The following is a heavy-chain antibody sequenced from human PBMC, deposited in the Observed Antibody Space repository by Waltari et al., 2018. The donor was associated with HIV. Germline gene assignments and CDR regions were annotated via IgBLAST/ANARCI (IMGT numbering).Heavy chain of an antibody. V-gene: IGHV4-39*07. D-gene: IGHD6-19*01. CDR2: IFYSGNT. J-gene: IGHJ4*02. Sequence: QLQVQESGPGLVKPSETLSLTYTVSGGSISSRDYYWGWIRQPPGKGLEWIGIIFYSGNTYSNPSLKSRVTISVDTSKSQFSLNLSSVTAADTAVYYCARQWLALYFDYWGQGTLVTVSS. CDR1: GGSISSRDYY. CDR3: ARQWLALYFDY.